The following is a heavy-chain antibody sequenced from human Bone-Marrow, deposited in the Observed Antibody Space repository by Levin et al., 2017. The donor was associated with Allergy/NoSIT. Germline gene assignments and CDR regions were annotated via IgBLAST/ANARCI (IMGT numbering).Heavy chain of an antibody. D-gene: IGHD1-26*01. J-gene: IGHJ4*02. Sequence: GGSLRLSCAASGFTFDAFTMHWVRQAPGKGLEWVSLISWDGGGSYYADSVKGRFTISRDNSINTLYLQMDSLRLEDTAFYYCVKDRPRWERRGYFDSWGQGTLVTVSS. CDR3: VKDRPRWERRGYFDS. CDR1: GFTFDAFT. CDR2: ISWDGGGS. V-gene: IGHV3-43*01.